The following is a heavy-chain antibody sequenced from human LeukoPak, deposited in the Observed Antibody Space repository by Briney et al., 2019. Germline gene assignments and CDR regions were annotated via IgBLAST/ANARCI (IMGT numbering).Heavy chain of an antibody. CDR2: ISGSGGST. D-gene: IGHD3-22*01. CDR1: GGSISSSN. Sequence: GTLSLTCAVSGGSISSSNWWSWVRQAPGKGLEWVSAISGSGGSTYYADSVKGRFTISRDNSKNTLYLQMNSLRAEDTAVYYCAKDPTYYYDSSGFDYWGQGTLVTVSS. V-gene: IGHV3-23*01. J-gene: IGHJ4*02. CDR3: AKDPTYYYDSSGFDY.